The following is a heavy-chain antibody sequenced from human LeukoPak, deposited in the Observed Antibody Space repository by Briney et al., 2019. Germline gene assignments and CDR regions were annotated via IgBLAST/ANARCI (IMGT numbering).Heavy chain of an antibody. J-gene: IGHJ5*02. V-gene: IGHV3-66*01. Sequence: GGSLRLSCAASGFTVSSNYMSWVRQAPGKGLEWVSVIYSGGSTYYADSVKGRFTISRDNSKNTLYLQMNSLRAEDTAVYYCARDHYYDSSGYFTAWGQGTLVTVSS. CDR1: GFTVSSNY. CDR3: ARDHYYDSSGYFTA. CDR2: IYSGGST. D-gene: IGHD3-22*01.